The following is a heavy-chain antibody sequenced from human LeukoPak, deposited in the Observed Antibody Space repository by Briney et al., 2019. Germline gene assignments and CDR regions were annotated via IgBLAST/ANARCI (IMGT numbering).Heavy chain of an antibody. J-gene: IGHJ6*02. Sequence: ASVKVSCKASGYTFTSYYMHWVRQAPGQGLEWMGIINPSGGSTSYAQKFQGRVTMTSDTSTSTVYMELSSLRSEDTAVYYCARDLGAPRSRGYSYGLPLLARYYYGMDVWGQGTTVTVSS. CDR1: GYTFTSYY. D-gene: IGHD5-18*01. CDR2: INPSGGST. CDR3: ARDLGAPRSRGYSYGLPLLARYYYGMDV. V-gene: IGHV1-46*01.